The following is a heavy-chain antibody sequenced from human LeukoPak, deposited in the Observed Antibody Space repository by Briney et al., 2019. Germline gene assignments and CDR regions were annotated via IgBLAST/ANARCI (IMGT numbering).Heavy chain of an antibody. J-gene: IGHJ4*02. V-gene: IGHV3-7*01. D-gene: IGHD3-10*01. CDR2: IKQDGSEK. CDR3: ARVAGVPWY. CDR1: GFTFSSYS. Sequence: GGSLRLSCAASGFTFSSYSMSWVRQAPGKGLEWVANIKQDGSEKYYVDSVKGRFTISRDNAKNSLYLQMNSLRVEDTGVYYCARVAGVPWYWGQGTLVTVFS.